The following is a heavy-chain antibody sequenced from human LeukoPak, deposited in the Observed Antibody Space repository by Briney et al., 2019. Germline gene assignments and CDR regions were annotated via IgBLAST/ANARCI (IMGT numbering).Heavy chain of an antibody. V-gene: IGHV3-23*01. CDR2: ISGSGGST. CDR1: GFTFSSYA. J-gene: IGHJ6*03. Sequence: GGSLRLSCAASGFTFSSYAMSWVRQAPGKGLEWVSAISGSGGSTYYADSVKGRFTIYRDNSKNTLYLQMNSLRAEDTAVYYCAKDGSGSPHYYYYYMDVWGKGTTVTVSS. CDR3: AKDGSGSPHYYYYYMDV. D-gene: IGHD3-10*01.